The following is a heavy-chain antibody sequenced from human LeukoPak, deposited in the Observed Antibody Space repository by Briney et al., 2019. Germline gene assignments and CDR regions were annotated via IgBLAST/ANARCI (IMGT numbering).Heavy chain of an antibody. J-gene: IGHJ4*02. CDR1: GFTFSSYW. D-gene: IGHD3-16*02. CDR3: ARDLTFGGVIVIFFDY. V-gene: IGHV3-7*01. Sequence: GGSLRLSCAASGFTFSSYWMSWVRQAPGKGLEWVANIKQDGSEKYYVDSVKGRFTISRDNAKNSLYLQMNSLRAEDTAVYYCARDLTFGGVIVIFFDYWGQGTLVTVSS. CDR2: IKQDGSEK.